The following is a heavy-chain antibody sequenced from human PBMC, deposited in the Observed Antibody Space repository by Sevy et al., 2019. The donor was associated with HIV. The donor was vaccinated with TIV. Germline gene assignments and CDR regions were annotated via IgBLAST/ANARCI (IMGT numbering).Heavy chain of an antibody. V-gene: IGHV4-59*08. J-gene: IGHJ4*02. Sequence: SETLSLTCTVSSGSITSLYWNWIRQPPGKGLECIANIYYNGHINYNPSLKSRVTLSLDTSKNQFSLRLSSVTAADTAMYYCAGENAWGRGYSWGQGTLVTVSS. CDR2: IYYNGHI. CDR1: SGSITSLY. D-gene: IGHD1-26*01. CDR3: AGENAWGRGYS.